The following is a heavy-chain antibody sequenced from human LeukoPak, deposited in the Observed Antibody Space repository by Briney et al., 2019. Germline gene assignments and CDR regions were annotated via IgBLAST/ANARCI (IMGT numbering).Heavy chain of an antibody. D-gene: IGHD3-10*01. CDR1: GFTFSDHY. CDR3: ARVGSSRGWFDP. V-gene: IGHV3-11*01. CDR2: ISSSGTTT. J-gene: IGHJ5*02. Sequence: GGSLRLSCTGSGFTFSDHYMTWIRQAPGKGLEWISYISSSGTTTYYADSVKGRFTISRANAKTSVYLQMEGLRADDMAVYYCARVGSSRGWFDPWGHGTLVTVSS.